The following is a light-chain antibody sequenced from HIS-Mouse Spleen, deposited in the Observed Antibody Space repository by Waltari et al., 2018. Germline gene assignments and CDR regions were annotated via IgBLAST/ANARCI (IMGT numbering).Light chain of an antibody. CDR2: EGS. J-gene: IGLJ3*02. CDR1: STDVVSYNS. CDR3: CSYAGSSTYWV. V-gene: IGLV2-23*01. Sequence: QSALTQPASVSGSPGQSVTISCTGTSTDVVSYNSFSWYQQHTGKAPKLMTYEGSKRPSGVSNRFSGSKSGNTASLTISGLQAEDEADYYCCSYAGSSTYWVFGGGTKLTVL.